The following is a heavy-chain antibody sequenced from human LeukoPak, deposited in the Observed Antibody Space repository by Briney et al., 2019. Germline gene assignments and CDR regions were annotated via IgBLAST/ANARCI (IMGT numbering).Heavy chain of an antibody. J-gene: IGHJ4*02. CDR1: GFTFDDYA. D-gene: IGHD6-19*01. CDR3: ARDFDSSGSQWRDVRYYFDY. V-gene: IGHV3-9*01. CDR2: ISWNSGSI. Sequence: GGSLRLSCAASGFTFDDYAMHWVRQAPGKGLEWVSGISWNSGSIGYADSVKGRFTISRDNSKNTLYLQMNSLRAEDTAVYYCARDFDSSGSQWRDVRYYFDYWGQGTLVTVSS.